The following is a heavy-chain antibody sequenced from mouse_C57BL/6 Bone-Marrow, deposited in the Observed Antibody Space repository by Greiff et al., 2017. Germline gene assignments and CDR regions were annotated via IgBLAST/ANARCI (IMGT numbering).Heavy chain of an antibody. CDR1: GYTFTSYW. V-gene: IGHV1-59*01. CDR3: ARQEAQRGFAY. Sequence: QVQLKQSGAELVRPGTSVKLSCKASGYTFTSYWMHWVQQRPGQGLEWIGVIAPSDSYTNYNQKFKGKATLTVDTSSSTAYMQLSSLTSEDSAVYYWARQEAQRGFAYWGQGTLVTVSA. CDR2: IAPSDSYT. J-gene: IGHJ3*01.